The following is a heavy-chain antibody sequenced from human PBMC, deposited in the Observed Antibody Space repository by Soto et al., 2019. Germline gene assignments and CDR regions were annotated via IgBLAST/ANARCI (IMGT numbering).Heavy chain of an antibody. V-gene: IGHV4-34*01. J-gene: IGHJ6*02. CDR1: GGSFSGYI. Sequence: PSETLSLTCAVSGGSFSGYIWTWIRQTPGKGLQWIGQINHSGSSIYNPSLKNRVTISTMSNNKFSLELSSVTAADTAVYYCGRQPGHCGSTTCFGYYSVDVWGQGTTVTVSS. D-gene: IGHD2-2*01. CDR2: INHSGSS. CDR3: GRQPGHCGSTTCFGYYSVDV.